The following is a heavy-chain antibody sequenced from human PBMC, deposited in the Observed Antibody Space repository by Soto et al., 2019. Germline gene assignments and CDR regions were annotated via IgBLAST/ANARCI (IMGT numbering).Heavy chain of an antibody. CDR3: AREPAPLGTNSYFDY. D-gene: IGHD2-8*01. Sequence: GGSLRLSCAASGFTFSSYWMHWVRQAPGKGLVWVSRINSDGSSTSYADSAKGRFTISRDNAKNTLYLQMNSLRAEDTAVYYCAREPAPLGTNSYFDYWGLGTLVTVSS. V-gene: IGHV3-74*01. CDR1: GFTFSSYW. J-gene: IGHJ4*02. CDR2: INSDGSST.